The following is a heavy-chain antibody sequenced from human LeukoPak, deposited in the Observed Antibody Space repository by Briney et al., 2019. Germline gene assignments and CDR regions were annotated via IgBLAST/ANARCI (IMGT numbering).Heavy chain of an antibody. CDR1: EFTFSSYA. CDR3: ARKDADRGLTGYFDY. J-gene: IGHJ4*02. V-gene: IGHV3-23*01. Sequence: PGGSLRLSCAASEFTFSSYAMSWVRQAPGKGLEWVSAISGSGSSTYYADSVKGRFTISRDNSKNTLYLQMNSLRAEDTAVYYCARKDADRGLTGYFDYWGQGTLVTVSS. D-gene: IGHD7-27*01. CDR2: ISGSGSST.